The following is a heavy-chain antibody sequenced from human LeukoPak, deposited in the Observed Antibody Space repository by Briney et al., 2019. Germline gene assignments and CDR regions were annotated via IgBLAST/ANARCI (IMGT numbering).Heavy chain of an antibody. D-gene: IGHD2-15*01. J-gene: IGHJ5*02. CDR2: ICAYNGHT. Sequence: ASVKVSCKASGYTFTNYGISWVRQAPGQGLEWMGWICAYNGHTTYAQNIQGRLTMTTDTSTSTAYMDLRSLRSDDTAVYYCVRDFSCGGGTCSDCFDPWGQGTLVTVSS. CDR3: VRDFSCGGGTCSDCFDP. V-gene: IGHV1-18*01. CDR1: GYTFTNYG.